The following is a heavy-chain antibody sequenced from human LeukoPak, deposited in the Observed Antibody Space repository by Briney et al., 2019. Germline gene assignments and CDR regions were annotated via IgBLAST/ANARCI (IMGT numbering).Heavy chain of an antibody. CDR1: GSTFSIYA. V-gene: IGHV3-21*01. CDR3: ARDIYDFWSGYYLNAFDI. CDR2: ISSSSSYI. J-gene: IGHJ3*02. Sequence: GGSLRLSCAASGSTFSIYAMSWVRQAPGKGLEWVSSISSSSSYIYYADSVKGRFTISRDNAKNSLYLQMNSLRAEDTAVYYCARDIYDFWSGYYLNAFDIWGQGTMVTVSS. D-gene: IGHD3-3*01.